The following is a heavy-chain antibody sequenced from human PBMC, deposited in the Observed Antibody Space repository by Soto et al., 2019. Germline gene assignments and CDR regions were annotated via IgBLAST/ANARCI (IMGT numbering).Heavy chain of an antibody. V-gene: IGHV3-33*01. Sequence: QVQLVESGGGVVQPGRSLRLSCAASGFTFSSYGMHWVRQAPGKGLEWVAVIWYDGSNKYYADSVKGRFTISRDNSKNTLYLQRNSLRAEDTAVYYCARDAGWYFDYWGQGTLVTVSS. D-gene: IGHD1-20*01. CDR2: IWYDGSNK. J-gene: IGHJ4*02. CDR3: ARDAGWYFDY. CDR1: GFTFSSYG.